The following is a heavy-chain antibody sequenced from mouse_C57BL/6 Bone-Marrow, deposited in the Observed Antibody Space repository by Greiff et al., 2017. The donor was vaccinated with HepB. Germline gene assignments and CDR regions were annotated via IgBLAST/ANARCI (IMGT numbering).Heavy chain of an antibody. Sequence: VQLQQSGPELVKPGASVKISCKASGYTFTDYYMNWVKQSHGKSLEWIGDINPNNGGTSYNQKFKGKATLTVDKSSSTAYMELRSLTSEDSAVYYCARCGSYYFDYWGQGTTLTVSS. V-gene: IGHV1-26*01. CDR3: ARCGSYYFDY. J-gene: IGHJ2*01. D-gene: IGHD1-2*01. CDR1: GYTFTDYY. CDR2: INPNNGGT.